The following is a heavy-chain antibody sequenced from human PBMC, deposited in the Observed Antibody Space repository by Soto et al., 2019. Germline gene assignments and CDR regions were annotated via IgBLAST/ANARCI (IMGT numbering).Heavy chain of an antibody. CDR2: INPSGGST. Sequence: ASVKVSCKSSGYTFTSYYIHWVRQAPGQGLEWMGIINPSGGSTIYAQKFQGRVTMTRDTSTSTVYMELSSLRSEDTAVYYCARAHYDSSGSGGAFDIWGQGTMVTVSS. CDR3: ARAHYDSSGSGGAFDI. V-gene: IGHV1-46*01. D-gene: IGHD3-22*01. CDR1: GYTFTSYY. J-gene: IGHJ3*02.